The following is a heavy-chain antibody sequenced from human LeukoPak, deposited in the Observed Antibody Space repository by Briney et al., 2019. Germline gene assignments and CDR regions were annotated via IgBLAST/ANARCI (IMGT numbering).Heavy chain of an antibody. J-gene: IGHJ4*02. CDR1: GFTFSSYG. CDR3: AKDAWAMVRGFID. D-gene: IGHD3-10*01. V-gene: IGHV3-30*18. Sequence: GGSLRLSCAASGFTFSSYGMHWVRQAPGKGLEWVAVISYDGSNKYYADSVKGRFTISRDNSKNTLYLQMNSLRAEDTAVYYCAKDAWAMVRGFIDWGQGTLVTVSS. CDR2: ISYDGSNK.